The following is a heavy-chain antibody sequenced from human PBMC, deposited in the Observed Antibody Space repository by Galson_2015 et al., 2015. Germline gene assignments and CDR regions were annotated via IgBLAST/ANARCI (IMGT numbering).Heavy chain of an antibody. Sequence: SLRLSCAASGFMFSGYAMSWVRQAPGKGLEWVSDISGSGGSTYYADSVKGRFTISRDNSKNTLYLQMNSLRVEDTAVYYCAKTTYSTSSTVGFDYWGQGALVTVSS. CDR1: GFMFSGYA. V-gene: IGHV3-23*01. CDR2: ISGSGGST. CDR3: AKTTYSTSSTVGFDY. J-gene: IGHJ4*02. D-gene: IGHD6-6*01.